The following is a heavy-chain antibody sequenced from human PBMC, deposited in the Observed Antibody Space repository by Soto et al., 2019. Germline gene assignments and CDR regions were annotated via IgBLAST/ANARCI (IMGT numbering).Heavy chain of an antibody. CDR3: ANPAFQEWLRFGYFDL. CDR2: ISGSGGST. J-gene: IGHJ2*01. Sequence: EVQLLESGGGLVQPGGSLRLSCAASGFTFSSYAMSWVRQAPGKGLEWVSAISGSGGSTYYADSVKGRFTISRDNSKNTLYLQMNSLRAEDTAVYYCANPAFQEWLRFGYFDLWGRGTPVTVSS. V-gene: IGHV3-23*01. CDR1: GFTFSSYA. D-gene: IGHD5-12*01.